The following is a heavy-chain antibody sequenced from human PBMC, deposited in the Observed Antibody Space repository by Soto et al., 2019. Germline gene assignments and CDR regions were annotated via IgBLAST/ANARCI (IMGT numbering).Heavy chain of an antibody. CDR3: ARVAY. Sequence: GSLRLSCEASGFTFSRVSMNWVRQGPGKGLEWVASISSGSSDTWYADSVKGRFIISRDNAQNSLFLQMNTLRPEDTAMYYCARVAYWGPGTQVTVSS. CDR2: ISSGSSDT. CDR1: GFTFSRVS. J-gene: IGHJ4*02. V-gene: IGHV3-21*01.